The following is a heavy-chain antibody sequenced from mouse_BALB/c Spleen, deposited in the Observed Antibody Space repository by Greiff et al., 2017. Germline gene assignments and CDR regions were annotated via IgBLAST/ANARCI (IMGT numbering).Heavy chain of an antibody. V-gene: IGHV1-7*01. CDR2: INPSTGYT. D-gene: IGHD2-1*01. CDR1: GYTFTSYW. J-gene: IGHJ1*01. CDR3: ARRAYPIYYGNPGGFDV. Sequence: QVQLQQSGAELAKPGASVKMSCKASGYTFTSYWMHWVKQRPGQGLEWIGYINPSTGYTEYNQKFKDKATLTADKSSSTAYMQLSSLTSEDSAVYYCARRAYPIYYGNPGGFDVWGAGTTVTVSS.